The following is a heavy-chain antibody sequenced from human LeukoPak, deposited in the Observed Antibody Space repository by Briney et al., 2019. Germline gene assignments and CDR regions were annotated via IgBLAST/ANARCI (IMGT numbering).Heavy chain of an antibody. CDR3: AELGITMIGGV. D-gene: IGHD3-10*02. CDR2: ITSSRIYI. J-gene: IGHJ6*04. CDR1: GFTFSSSG. Sequence: GGSLRLACAASGFTFSSSGMSWVRQAPGKGLEWVSSITSSRIYIYYADSVKGRFTISRDNAKNSLYLQMNSLRAEDTAVYYCAELGITMIGGVWGKGTTVTISS. V-gene: IGHV3-21*01.